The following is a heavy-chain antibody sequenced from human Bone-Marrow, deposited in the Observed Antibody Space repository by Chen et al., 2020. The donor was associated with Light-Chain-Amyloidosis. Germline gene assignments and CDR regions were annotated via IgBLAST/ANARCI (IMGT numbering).Heavy chain of an antibody. V-gene: IGHV1-2*02. J-gene: IGHJ5*02. CDR3: ARDRRQQLVRGWFDP. CDR1: GYTFTGYY. D-gene: IGHD6-13*01. CDR2: INPNSGGT. Sequence: QVQLVQSGAEVKKPGASVKVSCKSSGYTFTGYYMHWVRQAPGQGLEWMGWINPNSGGTNYSQKFQGRVTMTRDTSISTAYMELSRLRSDDTAVYYCARDRRQQLVRGWFDPWGQGTLVTVSS.